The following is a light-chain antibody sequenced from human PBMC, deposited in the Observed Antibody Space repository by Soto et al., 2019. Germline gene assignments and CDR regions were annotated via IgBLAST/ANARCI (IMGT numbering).Light chain of an antibody. Sequence: QSALTQPASVSGSPGQSITISCTGTSSYVGNYNLVSWYQQHPGEAPKLMIYEGTKRPSGVSNRFSGSKFGNTASLTISGLQAEDEVDYYCCSYAGDSTWVFGGGTKVTVL. CDR1: SSYVGNYNL. V-gene: IGLV2-23*01. CDR2: EGT. J-gene: IGLJ3*02. CDR3: CSYAGDSTWV.